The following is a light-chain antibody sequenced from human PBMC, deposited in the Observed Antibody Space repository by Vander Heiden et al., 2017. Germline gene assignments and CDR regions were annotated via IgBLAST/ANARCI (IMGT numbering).Light chain of an antibody. CDR2: KAS. CDR3: QQHKSYSPWT. Sequence: DIQMTQSPSTLSASVGDRVTITCRASQSISSWLAWYQQKPGKAPKLLIYKASSLESGVPSRFSGSGSGTEFTLTISSLQPDDFATYYCQQHKSYSPWTFGQGTKVEIK. J-gene: IGKJ1*01. V-gene: IGKV1-5*03. CDR1: QSISSW.